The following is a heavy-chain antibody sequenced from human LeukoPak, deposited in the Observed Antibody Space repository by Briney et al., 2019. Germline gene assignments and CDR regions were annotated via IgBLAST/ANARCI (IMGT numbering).Heavy chain of an antibody. D-gene: IGHD4-17*01. J-gene: IGHJ2*01. CDR2: ISGSGGST. Sequence: PGGSLRLSCAASGFTFSSCAMSWVRQAPGKGLEWVSAISGSGGSTYYADSVKGRFTISRDNSKNTLYLQMNGLRAEDTAVYYCARDLGDYGDSGPGNFDLWGRGTLVTVSS. CDR1: GFTFSSCA. V-gene: IGHV3-23*01. CDR3: ARDLGDYGDSGPGNFDL.